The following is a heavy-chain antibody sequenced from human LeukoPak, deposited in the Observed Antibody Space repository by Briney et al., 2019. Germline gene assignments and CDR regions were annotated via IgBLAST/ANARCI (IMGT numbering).Heavy chain of an antibody. Sequence: GGSLRLSCAASGFTVSSNYMSWVRQAPGKGLEWVSVIYSGGSTYYADSVKGRFTISRDNSKNTLYLQMNSLRAEDTAVYYCARDPDSSSYFDYWGQGTLVTVSS. V-gene: IGHV3-66*01. J-gene: IGHJ4*02. CDR1: GFTVSSNY. D-gene: IGHD6-13*01. CDR3: ARDPDSSSYFDY. CDR2: IYSGGST.